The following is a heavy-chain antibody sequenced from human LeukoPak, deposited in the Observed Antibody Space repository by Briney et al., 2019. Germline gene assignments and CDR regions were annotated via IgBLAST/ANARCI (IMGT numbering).Heavy chain of an antibody. D-gene: IGHD3-22*01. J-gene: IGHJ4*02. V-gene: IGHV1-18*01. CDR2: ISAYNGNT. Sequence: ASVKVSCKASGYTFTNYGISWVRQAPGQGLEWMGWISAYNGNTNYAQKLQGRVTMTTDTSTSTAYMELRSLRSDDTAVYYCARVREYYDSSGYYDYWGQGTLVTVSS. CDR1: GYTFTNYG. CDR3: ARVREYYDSSGYYDY.